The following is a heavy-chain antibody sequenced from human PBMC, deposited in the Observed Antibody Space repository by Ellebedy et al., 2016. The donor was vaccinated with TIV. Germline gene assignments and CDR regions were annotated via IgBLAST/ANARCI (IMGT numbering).Heavy chain of an antibody. D-gene: IGHD4-23*01. V-gene: IGHV4-4*07. CDR3: ARLPYYGSNSRGAVDI. CDR2: IYTSGST. Sequence: SETLSLTXTVSGASISSYYWSWLRQPAGKGLEWIGRIYTSGSTNYNPSLKSRVTMLVDTSKNQVYLKLRSVTAADTAEYYCARLPYYGSNSRGAVDIWGQGTMVTVSS. J-gene: IGHJ3*02. CDR1: GASISSYY.